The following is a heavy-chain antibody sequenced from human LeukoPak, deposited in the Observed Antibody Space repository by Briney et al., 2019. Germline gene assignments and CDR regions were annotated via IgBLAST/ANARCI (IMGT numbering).Heavy chain of an antibody. Sequence: AGGSLRLSCAASGFTFSSYSMNWVRQAPGMGLEWVAVIPYDGSNKYYADSVKGRFTISRDNSKNTLYLQMNSLRAEDTAVYYCAQDRDRWLLYFDYWGQGTLVTVSS. CDR2: IPYDGSNK. V-gene: IGHV3-30*18. CDR1: GFTFSSYS. CDR3: AQDRDRWLLYFDY. J-gene: IGHJ4*02. D-gene: IGHD2-15*01.